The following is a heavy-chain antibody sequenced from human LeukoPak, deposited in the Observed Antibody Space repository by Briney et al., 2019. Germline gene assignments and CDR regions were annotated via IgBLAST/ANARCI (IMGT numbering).Heavy chain of an antibody. CDR2: IYSSGST. Sequence: SETLSLTCTVSGGSISSYYWSWIRQPAGKGLEWIGRIYSSGSTNYNPSLKSRVTMSADTSKNQFSLKLKLSSVTAADTAMYYCARERTYCSSTSCWTPDAFDIWGQGTMVTVSS. CDR1: GGSISSYY. J-gene: IGHJ3*02. V-gene: IGHV4-4*07. D-gene: IGHD2-2*01. CDR3: ARERTYCSSTSCWTPDAFDI.